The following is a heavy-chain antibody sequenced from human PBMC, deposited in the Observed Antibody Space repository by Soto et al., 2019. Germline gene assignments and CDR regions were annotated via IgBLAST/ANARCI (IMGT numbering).Heavy chain of an antibody. V-gene: IGHV4-59*08. CDR3: ARQEWLRSPFDY. Sequence: SETLSLTCTVSGGSISSYYWSWIRQPPGKGLEWIGYIYYSGSTNYNPSLKSRVTISVDTSKNQFSLKLSSVTAADTAVYYCARQEWLRSPFDYWGQGTLVTVSS. J-gene: IGHJ4*02. CDR2: IYYSGST. D-gene: IGHD5-12*01. CDR1: GGSISSYY.